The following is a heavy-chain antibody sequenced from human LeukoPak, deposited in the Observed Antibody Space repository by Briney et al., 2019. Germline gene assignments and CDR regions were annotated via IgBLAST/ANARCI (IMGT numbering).Heavy chain of an antibody. CDR3: ARDGSDNWGLFDN. J-gene: IGHJ4*02. CDR1: GGSISGTSYC. Sequence: QPSETLSLTCSVSGGSISGTSYCWGWICQPPGKGPEWIGSHYHTGRIYHNPSLNSRVTISVDTSKNQFSLKLSSVTDADTAVYYCARDGSDNWGLFDNWGRGTLVTVSS. D-gene: IGHD1-1*01. CDR2: HYHTGRI. V-gene: IGHV4-39*07.